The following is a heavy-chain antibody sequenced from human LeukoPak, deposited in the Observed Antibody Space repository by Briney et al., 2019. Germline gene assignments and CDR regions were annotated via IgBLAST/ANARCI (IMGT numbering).Heavy chain of an antibody. J-gene: IGHJ4*02. CDR2: INHSGST. D-gene: IGHD6-19*01. V-gene: IGHV4-34*01. Sequence: SETLSLTCAVYGASFSGYYWSWIRQPPGKGLEWIGEINHSGSTNYNPSLKSRVTISVDTSKNQFSLKLSSVTAADTAVYYCARGRSGWSYWGQGTLVTVSS. CDR3: ARGRSGWSY. CDR1: GASFSGYY.